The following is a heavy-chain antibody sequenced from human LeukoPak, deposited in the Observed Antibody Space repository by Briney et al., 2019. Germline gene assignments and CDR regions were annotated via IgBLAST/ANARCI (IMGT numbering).Heavy chain of an antibody. CDR2: IYTSGST. V-gene: IGHV4-61*02. D-gene: IGHD3-22*01. CDR3: ARDMGYYDSSGIDY. J-gene: IGHJ4*02. Sequence: SETLSLTCTVSGGSISSGSYYWSWIRQPAGKGLEWIGRIYTSGSTNYNPSLKSRVTISVDTSKNQFSLKLSSVTAADTAVYYCARDMGYYDSSGIDYWGQGTLVTVSS. CDR1: GGSISSGSYY.